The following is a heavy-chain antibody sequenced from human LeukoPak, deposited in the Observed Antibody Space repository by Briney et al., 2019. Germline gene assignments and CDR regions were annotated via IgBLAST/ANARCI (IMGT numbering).Heavy chain of an antibody. V-gene: IGHV1-18*01. CDR3: ARGQWGGNRLDP. CDR2: ISGYNGNT. D-gene: IGHD1-26*01. CDR1: GYTFTSTG. J-gene: IGHJ5*02. Sequence: ASVKVSCKASGYTFTSTGIIWVRQAPGQGLEWMGWISGYNGNTNYAQNLQGRVSMTTNTSTSTAYMELRSLRSDDTAVYYCARGQWGGNRLDPWGQGTLVTVSS.